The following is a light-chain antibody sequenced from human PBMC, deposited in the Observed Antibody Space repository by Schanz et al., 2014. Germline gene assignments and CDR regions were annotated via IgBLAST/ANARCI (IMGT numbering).Light chain of an antibody. CDR1: QSIGTK. CDR2: GVS. Sequence: EIVMTQSPATLSLSPGERATLSCRASQSIGTKVAWYQQRPGQAPRFLMYGVSTRATGIPSRFSGSGSGTEFTLTISSLQPDDFATYYCQQYDNYSGTFGQGTKVEI. CDR3: QQYDNYSGT. J-gene: IGKJ1*01. V-gene: IGKV3-15*01.